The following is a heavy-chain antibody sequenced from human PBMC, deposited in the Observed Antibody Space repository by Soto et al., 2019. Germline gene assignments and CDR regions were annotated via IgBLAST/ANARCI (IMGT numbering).Heavy chain of an antibody. CDR2: ISYDGSNK. CDR3: AKETYYYGSGTLDYFDY. J-gene: IGHJ4*02. Sequence: QVQLVESGGGVVQPGRSLRLSCAASGFTFSSYGMHWVRQAPGKGLEWVAVISYDGSNKYYADSVKGRFTISRDNSKNTLYLHMNGLRAEDTAVYYCAKETYYYGSGTLDYFDYWGQGTLVTVSS. V-gene: IGHV3-30*18. CDR1: GFTFSSYG. D-gene: IGHD3-10*01.